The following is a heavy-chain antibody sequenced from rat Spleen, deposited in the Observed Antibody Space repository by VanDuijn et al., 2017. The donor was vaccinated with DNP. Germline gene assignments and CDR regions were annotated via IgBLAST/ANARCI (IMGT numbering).Heavy chain of an antibody. Sequence: EVQLVESGGDLVQPGRSLKLSCVASGFTFNNYWMAWIRQVPGKGLEWVASIPSRGGNTYYPDSVKGRFTISRDNAKSTLYLQMDSLRSEDTATYYCARHGYYNSDWFAYWGQGTLVTVSS. CDR1: GFTFNNYW. V-gene: IGHV5-31*01. CDR2: IPSRGGNT. J-gene: IGHJ3*01. CDR3: ARHGYYNSDWFAY. D-gene: IGHD1-1*01.